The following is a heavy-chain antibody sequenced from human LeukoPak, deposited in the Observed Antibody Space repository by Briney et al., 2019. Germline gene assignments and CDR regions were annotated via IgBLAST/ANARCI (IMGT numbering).Heavy chain of an antibody. CDR2: ISYDGSKK. CDR1: GFTLSSYG. Sequence: GRALRLSCAASGFTLSSYGMHWVRQAPGKGVEGVAVISYDGSKKYYADSVKGGFTISRENAKNSLYLQMNSLRAEDTAVYYCAKEWEPMGCAFDICGQGTMVTVSS. D-gene: IGHD1-26*01. V-gene: IGHV3-30*18. CDR3: AKEWEPMGCAFDI. J-gene: IGHJ3*02.